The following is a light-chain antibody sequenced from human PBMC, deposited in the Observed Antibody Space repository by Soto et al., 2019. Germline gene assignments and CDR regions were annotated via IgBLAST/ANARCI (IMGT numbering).Light chain of an antibody. J-gene: IGKJ1*01. CDR3: QQYNTYST. V-gene: IGKV1-5*01. CDR1: HNIGSW. CDR2: YAT. Sequence: DIQMTQSPSTLSASVGDRVTITCRASHNIGSWLAWYQQKPGKAPNLLIYYATTLESGVPSRFGGSGSGTEFTLTISSLQPDDFATYYCQQYNTYSTFGQGTKVDIK.